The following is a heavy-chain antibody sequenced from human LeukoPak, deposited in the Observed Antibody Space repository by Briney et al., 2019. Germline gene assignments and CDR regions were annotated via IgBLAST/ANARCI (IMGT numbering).Heavy chain of an antibody. D-gene: IGHD2-8*02. CDR3: ARPPTDLLAFDY. V-gene: IGHV4-39*01. Sequence: PSETLSLTCTVSGGSISSSSHYWGWIRQPPGKGLEWIASISYSASTYYNPSLKSRVTISVDTSKNQFSLKLSSVTATDTAVYYCARPPTDLLAFDYWGQGTLVTVSS. CDR2: ISYSAST. CDR1: GGSISSSSHY. J-gene: IGHJ4*02.